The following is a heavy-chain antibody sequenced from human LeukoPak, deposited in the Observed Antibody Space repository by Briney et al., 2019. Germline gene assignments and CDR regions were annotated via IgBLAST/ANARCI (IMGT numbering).Heavy chain of an antibody. CDR2: ISTYNGKT. V-gene: IGHV1-18*01. CDR1: GYTFSSYG. CDR3: ARDYYGSGSYDY. J-gene: IGHJ4*02. Sequence: ASVTVSCKASGYTFSSYGITWGRQAPGQGLEWMGWISTYNGKTSNAQNLQGRVTMTTDTSTSTAYMEVRSLRSVDTAVYYCARDYYGSGSYDYWGQRTLVTFST. D-gene: IGHD3-10*01.